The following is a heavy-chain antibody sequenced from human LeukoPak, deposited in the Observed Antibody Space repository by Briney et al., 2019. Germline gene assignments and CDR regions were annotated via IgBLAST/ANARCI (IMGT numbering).Heavy chain of an antibody. D-gene: IGHD7-27*01. CDR1: GFDFSHYA. CDR3: ASKRDWGRFDY. CDR2: ISGSGGST. Sequence: GRSLRLSCVASGFDFSHYAMSWVRQAPGKGLEWVSAISGSGGSTYYADSVKGRFTISRDNSKNTLYLQMNSLRAEDTAVHYCASKRDWGRFDYWGQGTLVTVSS. J-gene: IGHJ4*02. V-gene: IGHV3-23*01.